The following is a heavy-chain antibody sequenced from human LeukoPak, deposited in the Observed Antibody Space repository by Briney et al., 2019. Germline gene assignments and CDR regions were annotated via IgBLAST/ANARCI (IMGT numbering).Heavy chain of an antibody. Sequence: GSLRLSCAASGFTFSSYTMNWVRQAPGKGLEWLGSLYYSGSTYYNPSLKSRVTISVDTSKNQFSLKLSSVTAADTAVYDCARVGTVTLYYYYMDVWGKGTTVTVSS. CDR3: ARVGTVTLYYYYMDV. V-gene: IGHV4-39*07. CDR1: GFTFSSYT. J-gene: IGHJ6*03. D-gene: IGHD4-17*01. CDR2: LYYSGST.